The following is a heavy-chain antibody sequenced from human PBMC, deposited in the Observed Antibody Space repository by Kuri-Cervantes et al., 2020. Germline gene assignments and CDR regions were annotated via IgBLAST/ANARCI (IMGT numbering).Heavy chain of an antibody. V-gene: IGHV3-7*03. CDR2: IKQDGSEK. CDR3: ARGPLDGYIPY. J-gene: IGHJ4*02. Sequence: GESLKISCAASGFTFSSYWMSWVRQAPGKGLEWVANIKQDGSEKYYVDSVKGRFTISRDNAKNSLYLQMNSLRAEDTAVYYCARGPLDGYIPYWGQGTLVTVSS. D-gene: IGHD5-24*01. CDR1: GFTFSSYW.